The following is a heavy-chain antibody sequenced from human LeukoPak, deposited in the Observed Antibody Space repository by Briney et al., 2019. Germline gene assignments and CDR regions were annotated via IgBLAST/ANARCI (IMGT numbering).Heavy chain of an antibody. CDR1: GFTFSSYV. J-gene: IGHJ4*02. V-gene: IGHV3-30*18. Sequence: GAPRLSCAASGFTFSSYVMHCVRQAPGKGLEWVAVISYDGSQKYYADSVKGRVTISRDNSKNTGYLQMNRLSAEDTAVYFCAKDNGAPSLVVVLVATAPDYWGQGTLVTVSS. D-gene: IGHD2-15*01. CDR3: AKDNGAPSLVVVLVATAPDY. CDR2: ISYDGSQK.